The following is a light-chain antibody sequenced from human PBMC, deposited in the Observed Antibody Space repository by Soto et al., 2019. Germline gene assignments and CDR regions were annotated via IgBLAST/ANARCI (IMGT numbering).Light chain of an antibody. Sequence: DIQMTQSPSTLSASVGDRVTITCRASQSLSGWLAWYQQEPGKAPNLLIYMASTLASGVPSRFSGSGSGTEFTLTISSLQPDDFATYYCQLHNGYSWTFGQGTKVDIK. V-gene: IGKV1-5*03. CDR3: QLHNGYSWT. CDR1: QSLSGW. CDR2: MAS. J-gene: IGKJ1*01.